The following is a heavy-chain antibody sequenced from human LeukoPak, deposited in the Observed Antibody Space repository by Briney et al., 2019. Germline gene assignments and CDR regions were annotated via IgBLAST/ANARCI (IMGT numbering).Heavy chain of an antibody. CDR2: INHSGST. J-gene: IGHJ4*02. CDR1: GGSFSGYY. CDR3: ARAHYYDSSADFDY. Sequence: SETLSLTCAVYGGSFSGYYWSWIRQPPGEGLEWIGEINHSGSTNYNPSLKSRVTVSVDTSKNQFSLKLSSVTAADMAVYYCARAHYYDSSADFDYWGQGTLVTVSS. D-gene: IGHD3-22*01. V-gene: IGHV4-34*01.